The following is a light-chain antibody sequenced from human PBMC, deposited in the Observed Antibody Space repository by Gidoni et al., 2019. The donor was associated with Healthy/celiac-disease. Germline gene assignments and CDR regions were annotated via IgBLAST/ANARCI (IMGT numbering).Light chain of an antibody. Sequence: TVFTQSPGTLSLSPGESATLSCRASQSVSSSYLAWYQQKPGQAPRLLIYGASSRATGIPDRFSGSGSGTDFTLTISRLEPEDFAVYYCQQYGSSPLTFGGGTKVEIK. V-gene: IGKV3-20*01. CDR2: GAS. CDR3: QQYGSSPLT. J-gene: IGKJ4*01. CDR1: QSVSSSY.